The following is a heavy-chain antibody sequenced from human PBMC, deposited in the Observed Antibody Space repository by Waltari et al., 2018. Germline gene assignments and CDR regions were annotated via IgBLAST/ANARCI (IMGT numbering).Heavy chain of an antibody. V-gene: IGHV3-30*01. CDR3: ARGSDY. CDR2: ISYDGSNK. Sequence: QVQLVESGGGVVQPGRSRRLSCAASGFTSSSFAMHWVRPAPGKGLEWVAVISYDGSNKYYADSVKGRFTISRDNSKNTLYLQMNSLRAEDTAVYYCARGSDYWGQGTLVTVSS. J-gene: IGHJ4*02. D-gene: IGHD3-10*01. CDR1: GFTSSSFA.